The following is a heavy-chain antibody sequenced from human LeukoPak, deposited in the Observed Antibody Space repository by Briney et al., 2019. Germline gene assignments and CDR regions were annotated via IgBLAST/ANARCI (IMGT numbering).Heavy chain of an antibody. CDR1: GFTFGSYG. J-gene: IGHJ1*01. V-gene: IGHV3-23*01. Sequence: GGPLRLSCPASGFTFGSYGMSWVRQAPGKGLEWVSFITPNADRTSYADSVEGRFTISRDNPRNTVYMQMNSLRDEDTALYYCAIMHGYYDGSGYWVQWGQGTLVTVSS. CDR3: AIMHGYYDGSGYWVQ. D-gene: IGHD3-22*01. CDR2: ITPNADRT.